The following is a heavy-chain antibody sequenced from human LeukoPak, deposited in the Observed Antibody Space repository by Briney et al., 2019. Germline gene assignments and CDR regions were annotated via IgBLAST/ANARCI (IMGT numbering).Heavy chain of an antibody. CDR2: IKQDGSEK. J-gene: IGHJ6*02. CDR3: ARDTPYYDILTGYYYYYYGMDV. CDR1: GFTFSSYW. Sequence: GGSLRLSCAASGFTFSSYWMSWVRQAPGKGLEWVANIKQDGSEKYYVDSVKGRFTISRDNAKNSLYLQMNSLRAEDTAVYYCARDTPYYDILTGYYYYYYGMDVWGQGTTVTVSS. D-gene: IGHD3-9*01. V-gene: IGHV3-7*01.